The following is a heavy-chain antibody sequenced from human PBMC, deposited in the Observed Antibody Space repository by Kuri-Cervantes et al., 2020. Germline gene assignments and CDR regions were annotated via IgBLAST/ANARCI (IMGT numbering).Heavy chain of an antibody. Sequence: LRLSCAVSGGSISSGGYSWSWIRRPPGKGLEWIGYIYHSGSTYYNPSLKSRVTISVDRSKNQFSLKLSSVTAADTAVYYCARGVGTYGGDAFNIWGQGTMVTVSS. V-gene: IGHV4-30-2*01. CDR3: ARGVGTYGGDAFNI. CDR1: GGSISSGGYS. D-gene: IGHD4-23*01. J-gene: IGHJ3*02. CDR2: IYHSGST.